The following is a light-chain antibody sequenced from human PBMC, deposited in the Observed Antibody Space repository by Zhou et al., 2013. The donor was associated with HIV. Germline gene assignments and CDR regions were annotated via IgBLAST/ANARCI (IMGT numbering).Light chain of an antibody. CDR2: ETS. CDR3: QQSDSSPPT. CDR1: QSISRF. Sequence: DIQMTQSPSSLSASEGDRVTITCRPSQSISRFLNWYQHKPGKAPKLLIYETSTLYHGVPSRFSGSGSGTDFTLTISSLQAEDFATYYCQQSDSSPPTFGQGTKV. V-gene: IGKV1-39*01. J-gene: IGKJ2*01.